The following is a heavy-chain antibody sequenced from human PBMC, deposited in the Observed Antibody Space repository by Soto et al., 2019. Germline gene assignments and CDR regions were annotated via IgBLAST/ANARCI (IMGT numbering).Heavy chain of an antibody. J-gene: IGHJ4*02. Sequence: SETLSLTCTVSGASIITDNYFWVWIRQSPGRGLEVIGSISYSGRTYDNPSLQSRVTISIDASKNQFSLKLTSVTTADTAVYYCARRRASDYGGNHHPYYFDRWGPGALVTVSS. CDR3: ARRRASDYGGNHHPYYFDR. D-gene: IGHD4-17*01. V-gene: IGHV4-39*01. CDR2: ISYSGRT. CDR1: GASIITDNYF.